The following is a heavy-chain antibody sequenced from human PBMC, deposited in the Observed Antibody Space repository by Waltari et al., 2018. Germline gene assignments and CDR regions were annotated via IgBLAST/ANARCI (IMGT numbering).Heavy chain of an antibody. CDR2: KYYRSKYYN. V-gene: IGHV6-1*02. Sequence: QVQLQQSGPGLVKPSQTLSLTCAISGDSVSNYSSAWMWIRLSPSNGLQWLGRKYYRSKYYNVYAVSGKSRITINPETSKNQVSLQLSSVTPEDTAVYYCAREWVVRRFDYWGQGTLVTVSS. D-gene: IGHD1-26*01. CDR3: AREWVVRRFDY. CDR1: GDSVSNYSSA. J-gene: IGHJ4*02.